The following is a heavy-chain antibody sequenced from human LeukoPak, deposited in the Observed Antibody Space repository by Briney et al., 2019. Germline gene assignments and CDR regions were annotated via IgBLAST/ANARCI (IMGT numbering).Heavy chain of an antibody. CDR1: GGSISSGSYS. V-gene: IGHV4-30-4*07. CDR2: IYYSGST. Sequence: SETLSLTCAVSGGSISSGSYSWSWIRQPPGKGLEWIGYIYYSGSTYYNPSLKSRVTISVDTSKNQFSLKLSSVTAADTAVYYCARGFYGDYADYWGQGTLVTVSS. J-gene: IGHJ4*02. D-gene: IGHD4-17*01. CDR3: ARGFYGDYADY.